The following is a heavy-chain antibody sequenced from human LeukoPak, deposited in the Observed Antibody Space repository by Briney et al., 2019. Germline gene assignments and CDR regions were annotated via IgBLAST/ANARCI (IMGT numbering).Heavy chain of an antibody. J-gene: IGHJ4*02. CDR1: GFTFSNYY. CDR2: VNTSSSHT. D-gene: IGHD3-10*01. CDR3: ARDFYGRGDS. Sequence: GGSLRLSCAASGFTFSNYYVSWIRQAPGKGLEWISYVNTSSSHTNYADSVKGRFTISRDDAKNSLYLQMNGLRAENTAVYYCARDFYGRGDSGGQGSLVIV. V-gene: IGHV3-11*06.